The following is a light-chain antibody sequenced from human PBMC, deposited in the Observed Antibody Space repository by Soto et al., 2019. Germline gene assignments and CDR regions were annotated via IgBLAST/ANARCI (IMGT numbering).Light chain of an antibody. CDR3: RHYHDWRIT. CDR2: DAS. J-gene: IGKJ5*01. CDR1: QSIRDN. V-gene: IGKV3-15*01. Sequence: EIVLTQSPATLSVSPGERATLSCRASQSIRDNLAWYQQKPGQTPRLLISDASTRATTIPARFSGSGSGTEFTLTINRLQSEDFAVYYCRHYHDWRITFGQGTRLEIK.